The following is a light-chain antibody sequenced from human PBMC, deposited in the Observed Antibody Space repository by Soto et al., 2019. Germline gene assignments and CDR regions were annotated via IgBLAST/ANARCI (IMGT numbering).Light chain of an antibody. J-gene: IGKJ5*01. CDR1: ESIIEY. V-gene: IGKV3-20*01. CDR3: KQYSSSPAIT. Sequence: EIVLTQSPGILSLSPGERATISCRASESIIEYLAWYQQRPGQAPRLLVHGASTRADGIPDRFRGTGSGTDFTLTINRLEPEDFAVYYCKQYSSSPAITFGQGTRLEI. CDR2: GAS.